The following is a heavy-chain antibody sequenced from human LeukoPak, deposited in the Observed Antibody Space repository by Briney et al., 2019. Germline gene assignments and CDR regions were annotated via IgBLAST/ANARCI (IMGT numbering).Heavy chain of an antibody. J-gene: IGHJ4*02. Sequence: GGSLRLSCAASGFTFSSYDMSWVRQAPGKGLEWVSAISGGGGSTYYADSVKGRFTISRDNSNNTLYLQMNSLKVEDTAVYYCAISGGYCSSISCYPFDYWGQGTLVTVSS. CDR1: GFTFSSYD. CDR2: ISGGGGST. CDR3: AISGGYCSSISCYPFDY. V-gene: IGHV3-23*01. D-gene: IGHD2-2*01.